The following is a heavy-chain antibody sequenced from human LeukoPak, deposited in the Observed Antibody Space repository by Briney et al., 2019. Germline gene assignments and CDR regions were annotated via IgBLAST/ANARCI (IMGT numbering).Heavy chain of an antibody. D-gene: IGHD6-6*01. Sequence: SLRLSCAASGFTFDDYAMHWVRQAPGKGLEWVSGISWNSGSIGYADSVKGRFTISRDNAKDSLYLQMNSLRAEDTALYYCAKERRRSSLSGLVDYWGQGTLVTVSS. CDR2: ISWNSGSI. CDR3: AKERRRSSLSGLVDY. J-gene: IGHJ4*02. V-gene: IGHV3-9*01. CDR1: GFTFDDYA.